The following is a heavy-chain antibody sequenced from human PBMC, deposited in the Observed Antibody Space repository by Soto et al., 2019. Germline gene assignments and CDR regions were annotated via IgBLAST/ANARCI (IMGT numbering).Heavy chain of an antibody. CDR2: MNPNSGNT. V-gene: IGHV1-8*01. D-gene: IGHD6-13*01. J-gene: IGHJ4*02. CDR1: GYTFTSYD. CDR3: TSEVTGYIGN. Sequence: QVQLVQSGAEVKKPGASVKVSCKASGYTFTSYDINWVRQATGQGLEWMGWMNPNSGNTGDAQKFKGRVIRTRNTSISTEYMELTRLACEEKAVYYFTSEVTGYIGNWGQGTLVTVSS.